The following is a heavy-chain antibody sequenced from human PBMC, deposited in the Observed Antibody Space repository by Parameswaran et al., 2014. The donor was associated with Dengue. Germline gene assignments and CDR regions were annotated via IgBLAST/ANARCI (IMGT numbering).Heavy chain of an antibody. CDR1: AISSA. D-gene: IGHD2-15*01. CDR3: ARLYCSGGSCHGWGYWYFDL. J-gene: IGHJ2*01. Sequence: AISSARWIRQPPGKGLEWIGYIYYSGSTNYNPSLKSRVTISVDTSKNQFSLKLSSVTAADTAVYYCARLYCSGGSCHGWGYWYFDLWGRGTLVTVSS. CDR2: IYYSGST. V-gene: IGHV4-59*01.